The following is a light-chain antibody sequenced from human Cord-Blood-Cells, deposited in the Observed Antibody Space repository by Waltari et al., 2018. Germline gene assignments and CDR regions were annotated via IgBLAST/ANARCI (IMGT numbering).Light chain of an antibody. CDR2: AAS. Sequence: AIQMTQSPSSLSASVGDRATITCRASQGIRNDVGWYQQKPGKAPKLLIYAASSLQSGVPSRFSGSGSGTDFTLTISSLQPEDFATYYCLQDYNYPFTFGPGTKVDIK. CDR3: LQDYNYPFT. J-gene: IGKJ3*01. CDR1: QGIRND. V-gene: IGKV1-6*01.